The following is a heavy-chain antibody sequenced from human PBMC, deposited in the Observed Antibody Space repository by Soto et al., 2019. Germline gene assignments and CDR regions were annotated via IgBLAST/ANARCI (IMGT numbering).Heavy chain of an antibody. V-gene: IGHV1-2*04. Sequence: ASVKFSCKASGYTFTGYYMHWVRQAPGQGLEWMGWINPNSGGTNYAQKFQGWVTMTRDTSISTAYMELSRLRSDDTAVYYCARGGLRYFDWSPMDVWGQGTTVTVSS. CDR3: ARGGLRYFDWSPMDV. D-gene: IGHD3-9*01. CDR2: INPNSGGT. J-gene: IGHJ6*02. CDR1: GYTFTGYY.